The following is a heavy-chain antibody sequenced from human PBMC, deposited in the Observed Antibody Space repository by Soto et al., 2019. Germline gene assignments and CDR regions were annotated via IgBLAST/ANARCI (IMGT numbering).Heavy chain of an antibody. CDR2: IYWDGDK. CDR1: GFSLSTATVG. D-gene: IGHD3-16*01. CDR3: AHLMITYGGVLADDAFDI. J-gene: IGHJ3*02. Sequence: QITLKESGPTLVRPTQPLTLTCTFSGFSLSTATVGVAWIRQPPGKALEWVAVIYWDGDKRYSPALSNRLTITKDASRNKVVITMTNMDPVDTATYFCAHLMITYGGVLADDAFDIWGPGTMVTVSS. V-gene: IGHV2-5*02.